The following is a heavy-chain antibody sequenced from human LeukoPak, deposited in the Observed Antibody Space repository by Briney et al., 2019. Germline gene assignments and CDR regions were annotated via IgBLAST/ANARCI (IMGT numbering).Heavy chain of an antibody. CDR1: GFTFDDYG. Sequence: PGGSLRVSCAASGFTFDDYGMSWDRQAPGKGLEWVSGINWNGGSTGYADSVKGRFTISRDNAKNSLYLQMNSLRAEDTALYYCARDGDYDSSGYLFDCWGQGTLVTVSS. V-gene: IGHV3-20*04. J-gene: IGHJ4*02. CDR2: INWNGGST. CDR3: ARDGDYDSSGYLFDC. D-gene: IGHD3-22*01.